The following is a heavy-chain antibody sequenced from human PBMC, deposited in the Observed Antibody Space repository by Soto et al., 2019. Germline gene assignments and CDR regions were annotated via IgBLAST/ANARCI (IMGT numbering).Heavy chain of an antibody. Sequence: SVKVSCKASGGTFSSYAVSWVRQAPGQGLEWVGEIIPMYGMPNLAHRFQGRVTVTADESTSTVYMEVSSLRSEDTAIYYCARVKENCSTTSCYKFFDFWGQGTLVTVSS. J-gene: IGHJ4*02. CDR1: GGTFSSYA. CDR2: IIPMYGMP. V-gene: IGHV1-69*13. D-gene: IGHD2-2*02. CDR3: ARVKENCSTTSCYKFFDF.